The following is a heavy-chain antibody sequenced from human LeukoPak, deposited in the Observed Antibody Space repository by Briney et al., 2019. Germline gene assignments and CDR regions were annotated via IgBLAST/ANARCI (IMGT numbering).Heavy chain of an antibody. CDR3: ARDQLGAVLYFDY. V-gene: IGHV1-8*03. CDR2: MNPNSGNT. J-gene: IGHJ4*02. CDR1: GYTFTFYD. Sequence: GASVKVSCKASGYTFTFYDIHWVRQAPGQGLEWMGWMNPNSGNTGYAQKFQGRVTSTRNTSTGTAYMELSSLRSDDTAVYYCARDQLGAVLYFDYWGQGALVTVSS. D-gene: IGHD1-1*01.